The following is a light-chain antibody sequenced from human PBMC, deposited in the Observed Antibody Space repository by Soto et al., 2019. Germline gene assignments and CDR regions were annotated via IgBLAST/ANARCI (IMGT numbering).Light chain of an antibody. Sequence: QPVLTQPASVSGSPGQSITISCTGTSSDVGGYNYVSWYQQHPGKAPKVMIYEVSNRPSGVSNRFSGSKSGNTASLTISGLQAEDEADYYCSSYTSSINPWVFGGGTKLTVL. CDR2: EVS. V-gene: IGLV2-14*01. J-gene: IGLJ3*02. CDR3: SSYTSSINPWV. CDR1: SSDVGGYNY.